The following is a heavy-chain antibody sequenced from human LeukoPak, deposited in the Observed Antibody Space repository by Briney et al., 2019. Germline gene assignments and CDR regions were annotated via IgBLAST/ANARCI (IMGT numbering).Heavy chain of an antibody. CDR2: IYYSGGT. CDR3: ARGARGYSGYEYYFDY. Sequence: PSETLSLTCTVSGGSISRYYWSWIRQPPGKGLEGIGYIYYSGGTSYNPSLKSRFTMSVDTSKNQFSLKLSSVTAADTAVYYCARGARGYSGYEYYFDYWGQGTLVTVSS. V-gene: IGHV4-59*01. CDR1: GGSISRYY. D-gene: IGHD5-12*01. J-gene: IGHJ4*02.